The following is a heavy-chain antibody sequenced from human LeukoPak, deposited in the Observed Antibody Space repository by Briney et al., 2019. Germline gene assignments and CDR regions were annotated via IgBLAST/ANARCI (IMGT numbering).Heavy chain of an antibody. D-gene: IGHD6-19*01. CDR1: GFTFSNYG. V-gene: IGHV3-23*01. CDR3: AKPPSDSSGWYLSDY. CDR2: ISGSGDTT. Sequence: GGSLRLSCAASGFTFSNYGMSWVRQAPGKGLEWVSTISGSGDTTYYADSVKGRFTISRDNSKNTLYLQMNSLRAEDTAVYYCAKPPSDSSGWYLSDYWGQGTLVTVSS. J-gene: IGHJ4*02.